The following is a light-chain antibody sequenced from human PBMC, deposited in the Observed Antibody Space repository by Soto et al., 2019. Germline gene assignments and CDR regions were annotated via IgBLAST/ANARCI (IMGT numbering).Light chain of an antibody. J-gene: IGLJ1*01. Sequence: QSALTQPASVSGSPGQSITISCTVTGSDVRTYNLVSWYQQHPGKVPKLIIYEASKRPSGVSNRFPGSQPGNTASLTVSGLQAEDEADNYCCSYAGDKTYVFGSGTKVTV. CDR2: EAS. CDR1: GSDVRTYNL. CDR3: CSYAGDKTYV. V-gene: IGLV2-23*01.